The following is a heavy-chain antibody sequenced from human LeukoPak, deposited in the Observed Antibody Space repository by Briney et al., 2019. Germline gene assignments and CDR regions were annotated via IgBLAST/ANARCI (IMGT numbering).Heavy chain of an antibody. CDR2: IYYSGST. D-gene: IGHD4-17*01. CDR1: GGSISNYY. J-gene: IGHJ4*02. Sequence: SETLSLTCTVSGGSISNYYWSWIRQPPGKGLEWIGYIYYSGSTNYNPSLKSRVTISVDTSKNQFSLKLSSVTAADTAVYYCATTTVTTAIIDYWGQGTLVTVSS. V-gene: IGHV4-59*01. CDR3: ATTTVTTAIIDY.